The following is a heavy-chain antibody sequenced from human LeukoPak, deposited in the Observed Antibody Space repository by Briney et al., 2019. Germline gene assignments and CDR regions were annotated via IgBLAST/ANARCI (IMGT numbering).Heavy chain of an antibody. V-gene: IGHV3-7*04. CDR2: IKQDGSEK. CDR1: GFIFRSYW. CDR3: AREHTMAGTTFFYYYGMDV. Sequence: GGSLRLSCAASGFIFRSYWMSWVRQAPGKGLEWVANIKQDGSEKNYVDSVKGRFTISRDNAKNSLYLQMNSLRAEDTAVYYCAREHTMAGTTFFYYYGMDVWGQGTRSPSP. D-gene: IGHD2/OR15-2a*01. J-gene: IGHJ6*02.